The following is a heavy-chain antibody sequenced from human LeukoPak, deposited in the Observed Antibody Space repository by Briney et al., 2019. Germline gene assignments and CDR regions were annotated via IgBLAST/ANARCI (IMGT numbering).Heavy chain of an antibody. D-gene: IGHD5-12*01. CDR1: GFTFSSYS. Sequence: PGGSLRLSCAASGFTFSSYSMNWVRQAPGKGLEWVSSISSSSSYIYYADSVKGRFTISRDNAKNSLNLQMNSLRAEDTAVYYCAREEGGYMVNFDYWGQGTLVTVSS. CDR3: AREEGGYMVNFDY. V-gene: IGHV3-21*01. J-gene: IGHJ4*02. CDR2: ISSSSSYI.